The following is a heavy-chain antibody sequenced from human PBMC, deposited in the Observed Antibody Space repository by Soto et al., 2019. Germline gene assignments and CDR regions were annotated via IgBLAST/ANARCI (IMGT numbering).Heavy chain of an antibody. D-gene: IGHD3-3*01. V-gene: IGHV3-53*01. J-gene: IGHJ5*02. CDR2: IYSDGNT. CDR3: ARGATLDGFLEWSWFDP. Sequence: EVQLVESGGGLIQPGGSLRLSCAASGFTVSSNYMSWDRQAPGKGLEWVSVIYSDGNTYYADSVKGRFTISRDNSKNTVYLQMNSLRAEDTAIYYCARGATLDGFLEWSWFDPWGQGTLVTVSS. CDR1: GFTVSSNY.